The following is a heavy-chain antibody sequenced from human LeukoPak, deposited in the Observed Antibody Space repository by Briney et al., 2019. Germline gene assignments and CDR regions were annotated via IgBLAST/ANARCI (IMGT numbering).Heavy chain of an antibody. D-gene: IGHD3-9*01. CDR2: IYYSGST. J-gene: IGHJ4*02. V-gene: IGHV4-59*11. Sequence: PSETLSLTCTVSGGSISSHYWSWIRQPLGKGLEWIGYIYYSGSTNYNPSLKSRVTISVDTSKNQFSLKLSSVTAADTAVYYCAATPRGYDILTGFDYWGQGTLVTVSS. CDR3: AATPRGYDILTGFDY. CDR1: GGSISSHY.